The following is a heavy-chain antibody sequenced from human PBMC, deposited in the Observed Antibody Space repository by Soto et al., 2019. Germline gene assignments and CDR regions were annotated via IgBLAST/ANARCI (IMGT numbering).Heavy chain of an antibody. D-gene: IGHD2-21*02. J-gene: IGHJ3*02. Sequence: QVQLQESGPGLVKPSETLSLTCTVPSGSIRTSYWTWIRQFPGKRLEWIAHIHNSGNTNSNPSLKSRVTISMEAAKSQISLRLTSVTAADRAMYYCARLQYTVVTPIDMWGQGTMVTVSS. CDR2: IHNSGNT. V-gene: IGHV4-59*01. CDR1: SGSIRTSY. CDR3: ARLQYTVVTPIDM.